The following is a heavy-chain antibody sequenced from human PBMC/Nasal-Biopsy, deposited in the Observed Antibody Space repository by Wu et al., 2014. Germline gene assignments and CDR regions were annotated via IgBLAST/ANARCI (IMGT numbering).Heavy chain of an antibody. Sequence: TLSLTCSVSDGSISRSSFIGAGSASPQGRGWSGLGVSFIVGPPTTTPSLKSRLTMSVDTSRNQLSLTLSSVTAADTAVYYCARIETLYGMRHGVDYMDVWGRGTTVTVSS. D-gene: IGHD3-16*02. CDR3: ARIETLYGMRHGVDYMDV. CDR2: SFIVGPP. J-gene: IGHJ6*03. V-gene: IGHV4-39*07. CDR1: DGSISRSSF.